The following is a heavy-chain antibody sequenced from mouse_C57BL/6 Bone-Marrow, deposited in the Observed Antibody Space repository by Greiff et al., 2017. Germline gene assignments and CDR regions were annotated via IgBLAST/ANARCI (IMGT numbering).Heavy chain of an antibody. V-gene: IGHV1-61*01. CDR3: ARWDYYGSRGPFAY. Sequence: QVQLKQPGAELVRPGSSVKLSCKASGYTFTSYWMDWVKQRPGQGLEWIGNIYPSDSETHYNQKFKDKATLTVDKSSSTAYMQLSSLTSEDSAVYYCARWDYYGSRGPFAYWGQGTLVTVSA. J-gene: IGHJ3*01. CDR1: GYTFTSYW. CDR2: IYPSDSET. D-gene: IGHD1-1*01.